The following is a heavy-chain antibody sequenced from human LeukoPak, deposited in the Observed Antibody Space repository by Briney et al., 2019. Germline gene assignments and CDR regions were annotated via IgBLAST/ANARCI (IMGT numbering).Heavy chain of an antibody. CDR3: ARTIRNPYRYYDSSGQVSY. Sequence: SETLSLTCTVSGGSISSSAYHWGWIRQPPGKGLEWIGSIHIGGSTNYNPSLKSRVTISVDTSKNQFSLKLSSVTAADTAVYYCARTIRNPYRYYDSSGQVSYWGQGTLVTVSS. V-gene: IGHV4-39*07. CDR1: GGSISSSAYH. D-gene: IGHD3-22*01. J-gene: IGHJ4*02. CDR2: IHIGGST.